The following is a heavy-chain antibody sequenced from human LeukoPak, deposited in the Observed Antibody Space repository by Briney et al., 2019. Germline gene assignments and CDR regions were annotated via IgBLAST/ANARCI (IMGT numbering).Heavy chain of an antibody. V-gene: IGHV3-49*03. CDR1: GFTFGDYA. Sequence: GRSLRLSCTVSGFTFGDYAMSWFRQAPGKGLEWVCFIRSKAYGGTTEYAASVKGRFTISRDDSKSIAYLQMNSLKTEDTAVYYCTRCVGGFYYYYYMDVWGKGTTVTVSS. D-gene: IGHD2-15*01. CDR3: TRCVGGFYYYYYMDV. CDR2: IRSKAYGGTT. J-gene: IGHJ6*03.